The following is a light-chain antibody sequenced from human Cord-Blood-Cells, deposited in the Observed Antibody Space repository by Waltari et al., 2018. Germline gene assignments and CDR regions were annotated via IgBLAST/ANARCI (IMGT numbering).Light chain of an antibody. CDR2: GAS. J-gene: IGKJ1*01. CDR1: QSVSTN. Sequence: EIVLTHSPATMSVSPGARATLSCRARQSVSTNLARYQQKPGQSPRLLIYGASTRATGIPARFSGSGSGTEFTLTISSLQSEDFAVYYCQQYNNWPPLTFGQGTKVEIK. CDR3: QQYNNWPPLT. V-gene: IGKV3-15*01.